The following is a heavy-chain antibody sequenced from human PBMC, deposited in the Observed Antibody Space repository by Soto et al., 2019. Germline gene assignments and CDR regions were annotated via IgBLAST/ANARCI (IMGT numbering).Heavy chain of an antibody. Sequence: GGSLRLSCSASGFTFGSCWMHWVRQAPGKGLVWVARISSDGTSTSYADSVRGRFIISRDNSRNTLSLQMNSLRAEDTAVYYCARGPEIWSGYLSRDYYYYYGMDVWGQGTTVTVSS. CDR3: ARGPEIWSGYLSRDYYYYYGMDV. J-gene: IGHJ6*02. CDR1: GFTFGSCW. D-gene: IGHD3-3*01. CDR2: ISSDGTST. V-gene: IGHV3-74*01.